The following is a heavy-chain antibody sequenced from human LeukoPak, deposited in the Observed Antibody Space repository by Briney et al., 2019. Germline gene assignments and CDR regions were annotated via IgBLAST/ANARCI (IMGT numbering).Heavy chain of an antibody. CDR1: GYTFTSYG. Sequence: ASVTVSCKASGYTFTSYGISWVRQAPGQGLEWMGGFDPEDGETIYAQKFQGRVTMTEDTSTDTAYMELSSLRSEDTAVYYCATASYGEFDYWGQGTLVTVSS. V-gene: IGHV1-24*01. CDR2: FDPEDGET. J-gene: IGHJ4*02. D-gene: IGHD1-26*01. CDR3: ATASYGEFDY.